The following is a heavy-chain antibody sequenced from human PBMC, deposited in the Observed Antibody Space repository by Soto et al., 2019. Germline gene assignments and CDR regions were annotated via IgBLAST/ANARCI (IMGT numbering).Heavy chain of an antibody. J-gene: IGHJ3*02. D-gene: IGHD2-15*01. Sequence: EVQLVESGGGLVQPGGSLRLACVASGFTVTDIYMNWVRQAPGKGLEWVSVIYKDFTDYADFVRGRFSVSKDTSNNALYLQLDNLRAEDTAVYYCAREPRYCSGGSCSIMGDAFDIWGQGAMVTVSS. CDR3: AREPRYCSGGSCSIMGDAFDI. V-gene: IGHV3-66*01. CDR1: GFTVTDIY. CDR2: IYKDFT.